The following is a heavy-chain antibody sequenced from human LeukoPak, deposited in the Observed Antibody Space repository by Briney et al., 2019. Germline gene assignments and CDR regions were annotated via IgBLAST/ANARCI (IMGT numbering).Heavy chain of an antibody. D-gene: IGHD3-3*01. CDR2: IYNSGTT. V-gene: IGHV4-39*01. Sequence: PSETLSLTCAVSGGSIRNSSFYWGWIRQPPGKGLEWIASIYNSGTTYYNPSIKSRITIFVDTSKNQVSLKLRSVTAADTAVYYCARGRNSLRFLEWLYETNFDYWGQGTLVTVSS. J-gene: IGHJ4*02. CDR3: ARGRNSLRFLEWLYETNFDY. CDR1: GGSIRNSSFY.